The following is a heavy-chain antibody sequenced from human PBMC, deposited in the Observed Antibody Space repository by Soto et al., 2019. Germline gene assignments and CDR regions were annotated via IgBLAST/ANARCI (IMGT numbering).Heavy chain of an antibody. CDR1: GFTFSSYW. Sequence: GGSLRLSCAASGFTFSSYWMHWVRQAPGKGLVWVSGISWNSGSIGYADSVKGRFTISRDNAKNSLYLQMNSLRAEDTALYYCAKDIELDGLPFYLDRWGRGTLVTVCS. V-gene: IGHV3-9*01. CDR2: ISWNSGSI. J-gene: IGHJ2*01. D-gene: IGHD5-18*01. CDR3: AKDIELDGLPFYLDR.